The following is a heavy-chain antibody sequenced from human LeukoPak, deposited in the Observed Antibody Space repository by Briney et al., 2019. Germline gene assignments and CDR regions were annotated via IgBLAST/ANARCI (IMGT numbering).Heavy chain of an antibody. V-gene: IGHV1-8*01. CDR3: ALLYYYDSSGYYQNWFDP. D-gene: IGHD3-22*01. Sequence: ASVKVSCKASGYTFTSYDINWVRQATGQGLEWMGWMNPNSGNTGYAQKFQGRVTMTRNTSISTAYMELSSLRSEDTAVYYSALLYYYDSSGYYQNWFDPWGQGTLVTVSS. CDR1: GYTFTSYD. J-gene: IGHJ5*02. CDR2: MNPNSGNT.